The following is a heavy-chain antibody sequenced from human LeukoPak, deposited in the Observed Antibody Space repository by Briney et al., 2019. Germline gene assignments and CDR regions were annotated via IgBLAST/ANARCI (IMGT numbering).Heavy chain of an antibody. J-gene: IGHJ6*03. V-gene: IGHV4-4*09. D-gene: IGHD6-13*01. Sequence: SETLSLTCTVSGGSISSYYWSWIRQPPGKGLEWIGYIYTSGSTNYNPSLKSRVTISVDTSKNQFSLKLSSVTAADTAVYYCARGLVGYSSSWYFYYYYYMDVWGKGTTVTVSS. CDR2: IYTSGST. CDR3: ARGLVGYSSSWYFYYYYYMDV. CDR1: GGSISSYY.